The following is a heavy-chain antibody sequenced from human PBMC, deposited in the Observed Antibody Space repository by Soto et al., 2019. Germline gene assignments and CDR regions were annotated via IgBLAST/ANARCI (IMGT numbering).Heavy chain of an antibody. CDR2: INPSGDST. D-gene: IGHD2-2*01. V-gene: IGHV1-46*03. Sequence: ASVKLSCKAFGDSITKYYIHWVRQAPGQGLEWIGIINPSGDSTDYAQKFQGRVTMTRDTSTSTVYMELSSLRSEDTAVYYCASAPKVVVPGANIFNWGQGTLVTVPQ. CDR3: ASAPKVVVPGANIFN. CDR1: GDSITKYY. J-gene: IGHJ4*02.